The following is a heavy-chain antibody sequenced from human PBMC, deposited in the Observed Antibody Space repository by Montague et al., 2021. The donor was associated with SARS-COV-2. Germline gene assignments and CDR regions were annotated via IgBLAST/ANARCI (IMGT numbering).Heavy chain of an antibody. D-gene: IGHD4-23*01. Sequence: SVKVSCKASGDTLNSNDINWMRQATGQGLEWMGWMNPNSGNTGHVQKFQGRVTMTRDTSISTVYMELSSLRSEDTAVYYCAVAYGGPRNAFDIWGQGTMVTVSS. V-gene: IGHV1-8*01. CDR3: AVAYGGPRNAFDI. J-gene: IGHJ3*02. CDR1: GDTLNSND. CDR2: MNPNSGNT.